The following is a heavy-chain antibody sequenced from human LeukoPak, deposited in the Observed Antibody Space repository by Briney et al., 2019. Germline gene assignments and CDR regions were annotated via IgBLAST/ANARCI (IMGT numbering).Heavy chain of an antibody. Sequence: SETLSLTCTVSGGSISSYYWSWIRQPAGKGLEWIGRVYITGSTNYNPSLNSRVTMSLDTSKNQFSLKLSSVTAADTAVYYCARDKWELRGGAFDIWGQGTMVTVSS. J-gene: IGHJ3*02. CDR3: ARDKWELRGGAFDI. CDR1: GGSISSYY. CDR2: VYITGST. D-gene: IGHD1-26*01. V-gene: IGHV4-4*07.